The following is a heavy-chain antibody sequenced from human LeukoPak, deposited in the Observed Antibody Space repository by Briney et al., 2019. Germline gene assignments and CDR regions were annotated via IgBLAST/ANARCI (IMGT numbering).Heavy chain of an antibody. V-gene: IGHV3-23*01. Sequence: GGSLRLSCAASGFTFSSYAMSWVRQAPGKGLEWVSAISGSGGSTYYADSVKGRFTISRDNSKNTLYLQMNSLRAEDTAVYYCAKGNGYSSSSNLDYWGQGTLVTVSS. D-gene: IGHD6-6*01. CDR1: GFTFSSYA. CDR3: AKGNGYSSSSNLDY. CDR2: ISGSGGST. J-gene: IGHJ4*02.